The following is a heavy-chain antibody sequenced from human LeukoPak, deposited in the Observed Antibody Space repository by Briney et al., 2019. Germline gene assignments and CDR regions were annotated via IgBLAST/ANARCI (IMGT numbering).Heavy chain of an antibody. Sequence: QPGGSLRLSCAASGFTFSSYAMSWVRQAPGKGLEWVSGVSGSGASTYYADSVKGRFTISRDNSKNTLYLQMSSLRAEDTAVYYCVKDLDGGPRARIAVAGTSFDYWGQGTLVTVST. J-gene: IGHJ4*02. CDR1: GFTFSSYA. CDR3: VKDLDGGPRARIAVAGTSFDY. D-gene: IGHD6-19*01. V-gene: IGHV3-23*01. CDR2: VSGSGAST.